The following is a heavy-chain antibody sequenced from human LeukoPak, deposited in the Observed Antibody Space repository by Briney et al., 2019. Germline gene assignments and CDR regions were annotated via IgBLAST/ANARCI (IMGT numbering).Heavy chain of an antibody. Sequence: QSGGSLRLSCAASGFNFNAYEIHWVRQTPGRGLEWVAVQSFNGDIRIYADSVKGRFTISRDNSINTLYLQMNSLRAEDTAVYYCAKDRAYGSGPMGYWGQGALVTVSS. V-gene: IGHV3-30-3*01. CDR3: AKDRAYGSGPMGY. CDR2: QSFNGDIR. J-gene: IGHJ4*02. D-gene: IGHD3-10*01. CDR1: GFNFNAYE.